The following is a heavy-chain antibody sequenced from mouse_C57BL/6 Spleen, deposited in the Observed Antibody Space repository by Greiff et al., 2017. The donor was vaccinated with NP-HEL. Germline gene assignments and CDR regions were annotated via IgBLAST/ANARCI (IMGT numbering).Heavy chain of an antibody. CDR1: GYSITSGYY. J-gene: IGHJ3*01. CDR2: ISYDGSN. V-gene: IGHV3-6*01. CDR3: ATPNFWFAY. Sequence: VQLKESGPGLVKPSQSLSLTCSVTGYSITSGYYWNWIRQFPGNKLEWMGYISYDGSNNYNPSLKNRISITRDTSKNQFFLKLNSVTTEDTATYYCATPNFWFAYWGQGTLVTVSA. D-gene: IGHD4-1*01.